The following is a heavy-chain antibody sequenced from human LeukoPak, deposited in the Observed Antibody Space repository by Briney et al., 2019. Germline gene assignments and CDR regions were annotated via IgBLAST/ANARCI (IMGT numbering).Heavy chain of an antibody. Sequence: SETLSLTCTVSGGSISSYYWSWIRQPPGKGLEWIGYIYYSGSTNYNPSLKSRVTISVDTSKNQFSLKLSSVTAADTAVYYCARAKIDPLTDTRYFDYWGQGTLVTVSS. J-gene: IGHJ4*02. CDR1: GGSISSYY. D-gene: IGHD2-21*01. CDR2: IYYSGST. V-gene: IGHV4-59*12. CDR3: ARAKIDPLTDTRYFDY.